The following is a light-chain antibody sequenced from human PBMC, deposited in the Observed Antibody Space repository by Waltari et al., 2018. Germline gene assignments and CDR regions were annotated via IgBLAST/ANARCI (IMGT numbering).Light chain of an antibody. CDR1: QSVLYSSNNKNY. V-gene: IGKV4-1*01. CDR3: HHYRNSPRT. Sequence: DIEMTQSPDSLAVSVGERATINCKSSQSVLYSSNNKNYLAWHQQKPGQPPKLLFYGASTRGSVLPDLFSGGWSAAVFPPTSSRLHAEDVAVYCCHHYRNSPRTFGHGTKVELK. CDR2: GAS. J-gene: IGKJ1*01.